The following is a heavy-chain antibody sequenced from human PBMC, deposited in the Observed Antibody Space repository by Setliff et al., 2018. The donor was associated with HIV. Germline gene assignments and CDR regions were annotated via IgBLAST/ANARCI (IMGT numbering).Heavy chain of an antibody. CDR3: TRHPLQPEVSGYFYLMDV. Sequence: GESLKISCKASGYSFGTFWIGWVRQMPGKGLEWVAVTFPLDSETRYNPSLEGHVTISVDKSINTAYLQWSSLRASDTAVYYCTRHPLQPEVSGYFYLMDVWGTGTTVTVSS. D-gene: IGHD2-21*01. CDR1: GYSFGTFW. J-gene: IGHJ6*04. V-gene: IGHV5-51*01. CDR2: TFPLDSET.